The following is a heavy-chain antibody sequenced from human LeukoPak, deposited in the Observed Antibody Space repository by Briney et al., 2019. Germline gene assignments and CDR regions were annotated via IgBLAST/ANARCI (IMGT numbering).Heavy chain of an antibody. V-gene: IGHV1-46*01. J-gene: IGHJ6*03. Sequence: ASVKVSCKASGYTFTSYYMHWVRQAPGQGLEWMGIINPSGGSTSYAQKFQGRVTMTRDMSTSTVYMELSSLRSEDTAVYYCARGSGEYSSSSRRYYYYYMDVWGKGTTVTVSS. CDR3: ARGSGEYSSSSRRYYYYYMDV. CDR2: INPSGGST. D-gene: IGHD6-6*01. CDR1: GYTFTSYY.